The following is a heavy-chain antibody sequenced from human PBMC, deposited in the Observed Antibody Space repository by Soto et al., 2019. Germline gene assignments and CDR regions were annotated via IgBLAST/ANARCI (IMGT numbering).Heavy chain of an antibody. J-gene: IGHJ4*02. CDR1: GGSFSGYY. Sequence: PSETLSLTCAVYGGSFSGYYWSWIRQPPGKGLEWIGEINHSGSTNYNPSLKSRVTISVDTSKNQFSLKLSSVTAADTAVYYCARRRAVAGNFQGVFLDYWGQGTLVTVSS. CDR2: INHSGST. V-gene: IGHV4-34*01. CDR3: ARRRAVAGNFQGVFLDY. D-gene: IGHD6-19*01.